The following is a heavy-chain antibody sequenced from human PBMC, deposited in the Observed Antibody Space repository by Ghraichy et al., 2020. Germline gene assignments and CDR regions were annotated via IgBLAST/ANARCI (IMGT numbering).Heavy chain of an antibody. CDR2: IYYSGST. V-gene: IGHV4-59*01. D-gene: IGHD3-22*01. CDR1: GGSISSYY. CDR3: ARVRYYDSSERAYYYGMDV. J-gene: IGHJ6*02. Sequence: SETLSLTCTVSGGSISSYYWSWIRQPPGKGLEWIGYIYYSGSTNYNPSLKSRVTISVDTSKNQFSLKLSSVTAADTAVYYCARVRYYDSSERAYYYGMDVWGQRTTVTAS.